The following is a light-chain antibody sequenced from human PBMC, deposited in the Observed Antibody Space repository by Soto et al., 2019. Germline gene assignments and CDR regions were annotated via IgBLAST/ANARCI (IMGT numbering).Light chain of an antibody. J-gene: IGKJ4*01. V-gene: IGKV1-27*01. CDR1: QDISNY. Sequence: DIQMTQSPSSLSASVGDRVTITCRASQDISNYLAWYQQKPGKVPKLLIYAASTLQSGVPSRFSGSGSGTDFTLTISSLQPEDVATYYCQTYNSAPRTFGGGTKVEIK. CDR3: QTYNSAPRT. CDR2: AAS.